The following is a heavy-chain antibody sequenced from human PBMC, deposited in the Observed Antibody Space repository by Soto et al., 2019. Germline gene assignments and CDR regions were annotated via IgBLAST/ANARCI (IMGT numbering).Heavy chain of an antibody. J-gene: IGHJ1*01. CDR3: AKKKAYYYDTSAYPSAEYFQH. CDR2: ITHSGGSA. D-gene: IGHD3-22*01. Sequence: EVQLVESGGGLIQPGGSLRLSCAASGFTVSSNYMSWVRQAPGKGLEWVSVITHSGGSAYYADSVKGRFTISRDNSKKTQYLQMNRLRAEDTAVYYCAKKKAYYYDTSAYPSAEYFQHWGQGTLVTVSS. V-gene: IGHV3-53*01. CDR1: GFTVSSNY.